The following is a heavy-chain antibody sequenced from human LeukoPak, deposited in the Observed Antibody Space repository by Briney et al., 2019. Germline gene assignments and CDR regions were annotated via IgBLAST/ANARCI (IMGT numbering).Heavy chain of an antibody. Sequence: SETLSLTCTVSGGSISSYYWSWIRQPAGKGLEWIGRIYTSGSTNYNPSLKSRVTMSVDTSKNQFSLKLSSVTAADTAVYYCARDPCSGGSCYSFDYWGQGTLVTVSS. CDR1: GGSISSYY. CDR2: IYTSGST. J-gene: IGHJ4*02. CDR3: ARDPCSGGSCYSFDY. V-gene: IGHV4-4*07. D-gene: IGHD2-15*01.